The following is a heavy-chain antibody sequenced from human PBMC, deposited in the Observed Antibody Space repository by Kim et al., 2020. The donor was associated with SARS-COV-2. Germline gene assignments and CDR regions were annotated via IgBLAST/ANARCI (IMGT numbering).Heavy chain of an antibody. D-gene: IGHD4-17*01. Sequence: GESLKISCEATGYTFTNYWIGWVRQMPGKGLEWLGIVFPGDSATRYSPSFQGQVTISADKSIYTAYLRWSSLEASDSAIYYCARQSYGVPEYYYYYGMDVWGQGTTVTVSS. CDR2: VFPGDSAT. V-gene: IGHV5-51*01. CDR1: GYTFTNYW. J-gene: IGHJ6*02. CDR3: ARQSYGVPEYYYYYGMDV.